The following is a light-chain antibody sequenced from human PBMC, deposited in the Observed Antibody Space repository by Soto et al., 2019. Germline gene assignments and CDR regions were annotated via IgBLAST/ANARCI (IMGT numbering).Light chain of an antibody. J-gene: IGKJ1*01. CDR3: QQSYSTPRT. V-gene: IGKV1-39*01. CDR1: QSISSY. CDR2: AAS. Sequence: DIQMTQSPSSLSASVGGRVTITCGASQSISSYLNWYQQKPGNAPKLLIYAASSLQSGVPSRFSGSGSGTDFTLTISSLQPEDFATYYCQQSYSTPRTFGQGTKVEIK.